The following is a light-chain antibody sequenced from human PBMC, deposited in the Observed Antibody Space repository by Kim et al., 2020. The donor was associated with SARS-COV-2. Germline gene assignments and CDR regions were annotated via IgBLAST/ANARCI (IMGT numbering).Light chain of an antibody. Sequence: AALGDRVTITCRASQSISSWLAWYQQKPGKAPKLLIYKASSLESGVPSRFSGSGSGTEFTLTISSLQPDDFATYYCQQYNSYPFTFGPGTKVDIK. CDR3: QQYNSYPFT. J-gene: IGKJ3*01. CDR2: KAS. CDR1: QSISSW. V-gene: IGKV1-5*03.